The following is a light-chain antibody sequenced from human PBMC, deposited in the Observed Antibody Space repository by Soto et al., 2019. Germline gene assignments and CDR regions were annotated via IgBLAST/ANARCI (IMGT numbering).Light chain of an antibody. CDR1: SSDVGGYNF. Sequence: QSALTQPRSVSGSPGQSVTISCTGTSSDVGGYNFVSWYQQHPYKAPKLVIYDVSQRPSGVPDRFSGSKSGNTASLTISGLQAEDEADYFCCSYAGTYTLFGGGTKLTVL. CDR2: DVS. J-gene: IGLJ2*01. V-gene: IGLV2-11*01. CDR3: CSYAGTYTL.